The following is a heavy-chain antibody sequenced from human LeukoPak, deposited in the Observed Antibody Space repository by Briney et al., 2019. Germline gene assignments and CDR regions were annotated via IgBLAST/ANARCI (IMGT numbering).Heavy chain of an antibody. CDR1: GYSFTSYW. V-gene: IGHV5-10-1*01. CDR2: IDPSDSYT. J-gene: IGHJ4*02. D-gene: IGHD6-6*01. Sequence: GESLRISCKGSGYSFTSYWIAWVRQMPGKGLEWMGRIDPSDSYTNYSPSFQGHVTISADKSINTAYLQWSSLKALDTAMYYCARHPSIAARPDYWGQGTLVTVSS. CDR3: ARHPSIAARPDY.